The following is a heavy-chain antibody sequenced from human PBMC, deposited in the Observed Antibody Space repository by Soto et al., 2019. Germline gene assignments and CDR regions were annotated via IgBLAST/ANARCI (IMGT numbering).Heavy chain of an antibody. CDR3: ARQELYYDILTGYYYGMDV. D-gene: IGHD3-9*01. CDR2: IYYSGST. Sequence: PSETLSLTCTVSGGSISSYYWSWIRQPPGKGLEWIGYIYYSGSTNYNPSIKSRVTISVDTSKNQFSLKLSSVTAADTAVYYCARQELYYDILTGYYYGMDVWGQGTTVTVSS. CDR1: GGSISSYY. V-gene: IGHV4-59*08. J-gene: IGHJ6*02.